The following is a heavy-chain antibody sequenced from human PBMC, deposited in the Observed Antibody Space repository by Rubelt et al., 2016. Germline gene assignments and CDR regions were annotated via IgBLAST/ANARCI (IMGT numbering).Heavy chain of an antibody. V-gene: IGHV4-31*03. CDR1: GGSISSGGYY. D-gene: IGHD3-10*01. Sequence: QVQLQESGPGLVKPSQTLSLTCTVSGGSISSGGYYWSWIRQHPGKGLEWIGYIYYSGSTYYNPSLKSRVTRSVDTSKNQFSLKLSSVTAADTAVYYCARDSEVRGAYYYYGMDVWGQGTTVTVSS. J-gene: IGHJ6*02. CDR2: IYYSGST. CDR3: ARDSEVRGAYYYYGMDV.